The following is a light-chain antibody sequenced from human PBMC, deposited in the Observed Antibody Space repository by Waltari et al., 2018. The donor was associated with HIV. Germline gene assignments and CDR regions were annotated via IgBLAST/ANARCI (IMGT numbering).Light chain of an antibody. Sequence: QSVLTQPPSASGTPGQRVTISCSGSSSNIGSNYVYWYQQLPGTAPKLRIYRNNPRPSGVPDRCSGSKAGTAASLAIRWLRSEDEADYYCAAWDDSLSGVVFGGGTKLTVL. CDR3: AAWDDSLSGVV. V-gene: IGLV1-47*01. J-gene: IGLJ2*01. CDR1: SSNIGSNY. CDR2: RNN.